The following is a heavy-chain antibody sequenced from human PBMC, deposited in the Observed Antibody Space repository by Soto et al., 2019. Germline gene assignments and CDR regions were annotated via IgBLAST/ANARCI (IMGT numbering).Heavy chain of an antibody. CDR2: ISGSGGST. V-gene: IGHV3-23*01. Sequence: GGSLRLSCAASGFTFSSYAMSWVRQAPGKGLEWVSAISGSGGSTYYADSVKGRFTISRDNSKNTLYLQMNSLRAEDTAVYYCARDLGEYGAYGAFDYCGQGTVVTVSS. J-gene: IGHJ4*02. CDR3: ARDLGEYGAYGAFDY. D-gene: IGHD4-17*01. CDR1: GFTFSSYA.